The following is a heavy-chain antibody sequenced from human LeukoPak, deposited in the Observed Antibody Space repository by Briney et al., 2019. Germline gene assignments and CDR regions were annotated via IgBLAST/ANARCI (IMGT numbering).Heavy chain of an antibody. Sequence: GGSLRLSCTASGFTFSSYSMHWVRQAPGKGLEWVAVVSYDGSNTFYADSVKGRFTISRDNSKNTLYLQVNSLRAEDTALYYCARAGPWALDIWGQGTMVTVSS. CDR1: GFTFSSYS. CDR2: VSYDGSNT. V-gene: IGHV3-30-3*01. CDR3: ARAGPWALDI. J-gene: IGHJ3*02.